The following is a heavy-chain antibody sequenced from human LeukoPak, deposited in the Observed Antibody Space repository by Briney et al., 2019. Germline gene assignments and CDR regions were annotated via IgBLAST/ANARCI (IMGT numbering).Heavy chain of an antibody. J-gene: IGHJ3*01. CDR2: IYHSGTT. D-gene: IGHD3-3*01. CDR3: TRDWSHGAFDV. V-gene: IGHV4-38-2*02. Sequence: ASETLSLTCSVSGYSISSGYDWGWIRQPPGQGLEWIGSIYHSGTTYYNPSLKSRVTMSVDTSNNQFSLRLSSVTAADTAVYYCTRDWSHGAFDVWGQGTMVTVSS. CDR1: GYSISSGYD.